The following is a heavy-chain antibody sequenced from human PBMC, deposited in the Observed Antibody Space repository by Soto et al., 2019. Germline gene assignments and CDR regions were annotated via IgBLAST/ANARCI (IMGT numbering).Heavy chain of an antibody. CDR1: GGSISSSSYY. CDR2: IYYSGST. D-gene: IGHD2-2*01. Sequence: SETLSLTCTVSGGSISSSSYYWGWIRQPPGKGLEWIGSIYYSGSTYYNPSLKSRVTISVDTSKNQFSLKLSSVTAADTAVYYCARLPIVVVPAAIQRSYYYYYYGMDVWGQGTTVTVSS. J-gene: IGHJ6*02. CDR3: ARLPIVVVPAAIQRSYYYYYYGMDV. V-gene: IGHV4-39*01.